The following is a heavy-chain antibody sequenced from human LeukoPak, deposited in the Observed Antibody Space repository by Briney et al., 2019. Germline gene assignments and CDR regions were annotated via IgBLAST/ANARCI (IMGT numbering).Heavy chain of an antibody. CDR1: GLTFSDYF. V-gene: IGHV3-11*01. Sequence: KPGGSLRLSCAASGLTFSDYFMTWIRQAPGKGLEWVSHITGSGANVYYAASVKGRFTISRDNAKNSLYLQMNSLRAEDTAVYFCARDLNPGGSYSIAYWGQGTLVSVSS. CDR2: ITGSGANV. CDR3: ARDLNPGGSYSIAY. D-gene: IGHD1-26*01. J-gene: IGHJ4*02.